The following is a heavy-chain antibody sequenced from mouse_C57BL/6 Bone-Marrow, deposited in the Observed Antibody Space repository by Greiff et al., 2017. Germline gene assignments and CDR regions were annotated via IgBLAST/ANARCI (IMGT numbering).Heavy chain of an antibody. CDR2: IRNKANGYTT. CDR3: ARTAQGMDY. V-gene: IGHV7-3*01. D-gene: IGHD3-2*02. CDR1: GFTFTACY. J-gene: IGHJ4*01. Sequence: EVMLVESGGGLVQPGGSLSLSCAASGFTFTACYMSWVRQPPGKALEWLGFIRNKANGYTTEYSASVKGRFTISRDNSQSILYLQMNALRAEDSATYYCARTAQGMDYWGQGTSVTVSS.